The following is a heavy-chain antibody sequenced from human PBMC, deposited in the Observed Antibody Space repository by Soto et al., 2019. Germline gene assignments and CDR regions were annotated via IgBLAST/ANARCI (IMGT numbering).Heavy chain of an antibody. V-gene: IGHV3-48*01. CDR2: ISAGSSTI. CDR3: ARAVEQWLPRFDY. Sequence: EVQLVDSGGGLIQPGGSLRLSCAASGFTFSTYSMNWVRQAPGKGLEWVSSISAGSSTIYYADSVKGRFTISRDNAKNSLYLEMNGLRAEDTAVYYCARAVEQWLPRFDYWGQGTMVTVSS. D-gene: IGHD6-19*01. CDR1: GFTFSTYS. J-gene: IGHJ4*02.